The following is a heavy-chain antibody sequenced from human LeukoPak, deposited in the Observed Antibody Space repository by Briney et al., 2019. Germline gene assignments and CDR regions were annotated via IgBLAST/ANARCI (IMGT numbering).Heavy chain of an antibody. CDR2: IYYSGST. V-gene: IGHV4-61*05. Sequence: SETLSLTCTVSGGSISSSYSYWGWIRQPPGKGLEWIGYIYYSGSTNYNPSLKSRVTISVDTSKNQFSLKLSSVTAADTAVYYCASMSLLRYVDYWGQGTLVTVSS. CDR3: ASMSLLRYVDY. J-gene: IGHJ4*02. D-gene: IGHD4-17*01. CDR1: GGSISSSYSY.